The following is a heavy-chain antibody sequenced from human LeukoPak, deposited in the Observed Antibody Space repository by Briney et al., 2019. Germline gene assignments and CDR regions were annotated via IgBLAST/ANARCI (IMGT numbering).Heavy chain of an antibody. D-gene: IGHD3-16*01. V-gene: IGHV4-59*01. CDR1: GASMNSYY. Sequence: SETLSLTCSVSGASMNSYYWSWIRQPPGKGLEWIGYIYHNGDTNFNPSLRSRVTISMDTSKNQFSLTLSSVSAADTVIYFCATYIWARHFEYWGQGTLGTVSS. CDR2: IYHNGDT. CDR3: ATYIWARHFEY. J-gene: IGHJ4*02.